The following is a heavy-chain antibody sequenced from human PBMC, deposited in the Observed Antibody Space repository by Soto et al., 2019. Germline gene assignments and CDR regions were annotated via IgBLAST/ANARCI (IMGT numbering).Heavy chain of an antibody. CDR2: MNPNSGNT. V-gene: IGHV1-8*01. J-gene: IGHJ5*02. Sequence: PSVKVSCKASGYTFTSYDINWVRQATGQGLEWMGWMNPNSGNTGYAQKFQGRVTMTRNTSISTAYMELSSLGSEDTAVYYCARGIELPDNWFDPWGQGTLVTVSS. CDR3: ARGIELPDNWFDP. D-gene: IGHD2-15*01. CDR1: GYTFTSYD.